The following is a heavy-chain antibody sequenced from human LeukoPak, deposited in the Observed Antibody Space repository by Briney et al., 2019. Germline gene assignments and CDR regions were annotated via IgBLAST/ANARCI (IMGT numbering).Heavy chain of an antibody. Sequence: SETLSLTCTVSGGSISSYYWTWIRQPAGKGLEWIGRIYSSGSTNYNPSHKSRVTISVDTSKNQISLNLSSVTAADTARYYCARVGSSGYWHYFDNWGQGALVTVSS. J-gene: IGHJ4*02. CDR1: GGSISSYY. CDR2: IYSSGST. V-gene: IGHV4-4*07. D-gene: IGHD3-22*01. CDR3: ARVGSSGYWHYFDN.